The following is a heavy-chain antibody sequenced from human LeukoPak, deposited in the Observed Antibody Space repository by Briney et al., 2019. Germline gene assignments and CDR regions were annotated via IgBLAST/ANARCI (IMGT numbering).Heavy chain of an antibody. CDR1: GFTFSSYE. CDR3: AKRMGGWIVVVTEGMDV. Sequence: SGGSLRLSCAASGFTFSSYEMNWVRQAPGKGLEWVSAISGSGGSTYYADSVKGRFTISRDNSKNTLYLQMNSLRAEDTAVYYCAKRMGGWIVVVTEGMDVWGQGTTVTVSS. CDR2: ISGSGGST. D-gene: IGHD3-22*01. V-gene: IGHV3-23*01. J-gene: IGHJ6*02.